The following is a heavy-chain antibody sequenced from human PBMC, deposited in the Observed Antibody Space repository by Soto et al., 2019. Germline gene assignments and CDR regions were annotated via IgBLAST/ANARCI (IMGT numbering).Heavy chain of an antibody. CDR3: VKGGWLRLDFGGS. CDR1: DFSLGSYA. CDR2: ISSNGGTT. Sequence: GCLILACSASDFSLGSYAMDWVRQAPGKGLEYVSAISSNGGTTYYADSVKGRFTISRDNSRNTLYLQMSNLRVEDTAVYYCVKGGWLRLDFGGSWGQGTLVTVSS. D-gene: IGHD5-12*01. V-gene: IGHV3-64D*08. J-gene: IGHJ5*02.